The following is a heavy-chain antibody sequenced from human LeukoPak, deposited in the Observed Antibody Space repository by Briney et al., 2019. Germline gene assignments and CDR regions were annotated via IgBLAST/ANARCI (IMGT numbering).Heavy chain of an antibody. CDR2: IYYSGST. CDR3: TRVTGYMIEDYFDY. D-gene: IGHD3-22*01. J-gene: IGHJ4*02. Sequence: SETLSLTCTVSGGSISSYYWSWIRQPPGKGLEWIGYIYYSGSTNYKPSLKSRVTISVETSKNQFSLKLRSVTAADTAVYYCTRVTGYMIEDYFDYWGQGTLVTVSS. CDR1: GGSISSYY. V-gene: IGHV4-59*01.